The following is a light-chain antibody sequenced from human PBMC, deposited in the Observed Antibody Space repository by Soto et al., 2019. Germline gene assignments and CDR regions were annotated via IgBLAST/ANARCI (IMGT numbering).Light chain of an antibody. CDR1: LFIANH. J-gene: IGKJ4*01. V-gene: IGKV3-15*01. CDR2: AAS. CDR3: QQYYRWPVT. Sequence: IVVTQSPATLSVSPGERVTFSCKASLFIANHLAWYQHKPGQSPRLLIHAASTGAPGVPARFSGSWSGAEFTLNIDSLQSDDSAIYYCQQYYRWPVTFGGGTKVEIK.